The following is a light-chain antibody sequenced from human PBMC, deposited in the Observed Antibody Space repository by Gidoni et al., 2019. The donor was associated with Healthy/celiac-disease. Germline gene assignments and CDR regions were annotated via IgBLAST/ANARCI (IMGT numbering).Light chain of an antibody. V-gene: IGLV3-1*01. Sequence: SYELTQPPSVSVSPGQTASITCSGDKLGDKYACWYQQKPGQSPVLVIYQDSKRHPGIPERFSGSNSGNTATLTISGTQAMDEADYYCQAWDSSTANYVFGTGTKVTVL. J-gene: IGLJ1*01. CDR3: QAWDSSTANYV. CDR2: QDS. CDR1: KLGDKY.